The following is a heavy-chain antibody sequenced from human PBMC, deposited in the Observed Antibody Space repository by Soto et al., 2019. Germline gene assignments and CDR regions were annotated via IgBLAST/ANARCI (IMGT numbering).Heavy chain of an antibody. CDR2: TIPAFGTA. CDR3: WRHDKTALPPLDS. J-gene: IGHJ4*02. V-gene: IGHV1-69*06. Sequence: QVHLVQSGAEVKSPGSAVKVSCKVSGAGDTFSNYGLNWMRQAPGQGLEWMGGTIPAFGTANYAQKFQGRVTITADTSTTTASMELSSLRSDDTAVYYCWRHDKTALPPLDSWGQGTLVSVSS. CDR1: GAGDTFSNYG. D-gene: IGHD1-1*01.